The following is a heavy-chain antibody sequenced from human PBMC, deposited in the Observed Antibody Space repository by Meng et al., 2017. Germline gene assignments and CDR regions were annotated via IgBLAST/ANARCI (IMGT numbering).Heavy chain of an antibody. Sequence: SVKVSREASGGTFSSYTISWVRQAPGQGLEWMGRIIPILGIANYAQKFQGRVTITAVKSTSTAYMELSSLRSEDTAVSYCARSQADSSGYYRWGQGTLVTVSS. CDR1: GGTFSSYT. V-gene: IGHV1-69*02. D-gene: IGHD3-22*01. CDR2: IIPILGIA. J-gene: IGHJ4*02. CDR3: ARSQADSSGYYR.